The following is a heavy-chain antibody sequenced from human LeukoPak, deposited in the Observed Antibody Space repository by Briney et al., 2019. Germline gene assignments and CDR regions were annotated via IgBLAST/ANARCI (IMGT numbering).Heavy chain of an antibody. D-gene: IGHD3-22*01. J-gene: IGHJ3*02. V-gene: IGHV3-53*01. CDR1: GFTVSSNY. Sequence: GGSLRLSCAASGFTVSSNYMSWVRQAPGKGLEWVSVIYSGGSTYYADSVKGRFTISRDNSKNTLYLQMNSLRAEDTAVYYCARDQGYDSSGYYRAKGAFDIWGQGTMVTVSS. CDR2: IYSGGST. CDR3: ARDQGYDSSGYYRAKGAFDI.